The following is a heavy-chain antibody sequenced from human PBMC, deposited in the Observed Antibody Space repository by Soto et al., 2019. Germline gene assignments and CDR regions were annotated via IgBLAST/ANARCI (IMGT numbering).Heavy chain of an antibody. D-gene: IGHD4-17*01. V-gene: IGHV1-18*01. CDR2: ISAYNGNT. CDR1: GYTFTSYG. J-gene: IGHJ6*03. Sequence: QVQLVQSGAEVKKPGASVKVSCKASGYTFTSYGISWVRQAPGQGLEWMGWISAYNGNTNDAQKLQGRVTMTTDTTTSTADMELRSLRADDTAVDDCAGEGYGDYGYLDVWGKGTTVTVSS. CDR3: AGEGYGDYGYLDV.